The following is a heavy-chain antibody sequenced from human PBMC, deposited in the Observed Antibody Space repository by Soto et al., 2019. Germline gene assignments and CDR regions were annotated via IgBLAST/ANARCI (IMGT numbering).Heavy chain of an antibody. CDR3: ARDTATYYYYGMDV. D-gene: IGHD2-21*02. Sequence: GGSLRLSCAASGFTVSSNYMSWVRQAPGKGLEWVSVIYSGGSTYYADSVKGRFTISRDNSKNTLYLQINILRAEDTAVYYCARDTATYYYYGMDVWGQG. CDR2: IYSGGST. V-gene: IGHV3-66*01. CDR1: GFTVSSNY. J-gene: IGHJ6*02.